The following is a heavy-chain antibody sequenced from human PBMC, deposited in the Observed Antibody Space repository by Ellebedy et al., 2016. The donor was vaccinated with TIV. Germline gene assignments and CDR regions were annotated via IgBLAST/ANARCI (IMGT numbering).Heavy chain of an antibody. CDR1: GGSVSSGRYY. CDR2: IYYSGST. Sequence: SETLSLTXTVSGGSVSSGRYYWSWIRQPPGKGLEWIGYIYYSGSTYYNPSLKSRVTISVDTSKNQFSLKLSSVTAADTAVYYCARGRKSSYGYGDYYYYMDVWGKGTTVTVSS. CDR3: ARGRKSSYGYGDYYYYMDV. J-gene: IGHJ6*03. V-gene: IGHV4-61*01. D-gene: IGHD5-18*01.